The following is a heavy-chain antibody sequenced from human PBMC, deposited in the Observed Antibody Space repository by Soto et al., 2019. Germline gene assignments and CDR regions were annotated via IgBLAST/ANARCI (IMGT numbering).Heavy chain of an antibody. CDR3: GKWKRWLRFDYYYYYMDV. Sequence: GGSLRLSCAASGFTFSSYWMSWVRQAPGKGLEWVANIKQDGSEKYYVDSVKGRFTISRDNAKNSLYLQMNSLRAEDTAVYYCGKWKRWLRFDYYYYYMDVWGKGTTVTVSS. J-gene: IGHJ6*03. CDR1: GFTFSSYW. CDR2: IKQDGSEK. D-gene: IGHD5-12*01. V-gene: IGHV3-7*01.